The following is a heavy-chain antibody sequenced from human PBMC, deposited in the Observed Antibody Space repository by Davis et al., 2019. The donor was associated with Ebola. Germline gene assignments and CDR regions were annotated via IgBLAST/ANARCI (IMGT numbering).Heavy chain of an antibody. V-gene: IGHV4-59*08. CDR3: ARLYCSGGSCYPGFDY. CDR1: GGSINSYY. Sequence: GSLRLSCTVSGGSINSYYWSWIRQPPGKGLEWIGYIYYSGSTNYNPSLKSRVTISVDTSKNQFSLKLSSVTAADTAVYYCARLYCSGGSCYPGFDYWGQGTLVTVSS. J-gene: IGHJ4*02. CDR2: IYYSGST. D-gene: IGHD2-15*01.